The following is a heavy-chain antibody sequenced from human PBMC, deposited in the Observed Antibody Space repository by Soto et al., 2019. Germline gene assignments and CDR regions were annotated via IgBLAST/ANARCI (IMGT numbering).Heavy chain of an antibody. CDR3: SRQAPDFWSGKPQYSMDV. V-gene: IGHV3-73*01. J-gene: IGHJ6*03. CDR2: IRSKPNNYAS. Sequence: EVQLVESGGGLVQPGGSLKLSCAASGFTFSGSAMHWVRQASGKGLEWVGRIRSKPNNYASAYGASVKGRFTISRDDAKNTADLQMNSLNTEDTAVYYCSRQAPDFWSGKPQYSMDVCGKGTTVTGSS. CDR1: GFTFSGSA. D-gene: IGHD3-3*01.